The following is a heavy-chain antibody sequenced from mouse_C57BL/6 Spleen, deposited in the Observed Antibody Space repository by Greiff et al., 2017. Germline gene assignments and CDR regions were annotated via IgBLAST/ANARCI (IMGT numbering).Heavy chain of an antibody. J-gene: IGHJ3*01. CDR2: IYPGDGDT. Sequence: VQLQESGAELVKPGASVKISCKASGYAFSSYWMNWVKQRPGKGLEWIGQIYPGDGDTNYNGKFKGKATLTADKSSSTAYMQLSSLTSEDSAVYFCARGDNYGSSWFAYWGQGTLVTVSA. CDR1: GYAFSSYW. D-gene: IGHD1-1*01. V-gene: IGHV1-80*01. CDR3: ARGDNYGSSWFAY.